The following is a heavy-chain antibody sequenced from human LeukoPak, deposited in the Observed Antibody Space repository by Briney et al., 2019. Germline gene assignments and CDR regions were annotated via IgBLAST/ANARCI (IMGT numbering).Heavy chain of an antibody. J-gene: IGHJ3*02. CDR3: ARLGGVVPAALLVAFDI. CDR2: IYYSGST. Sequence: SETLSLTCTVSGGSISSSSYYWGWIRQPPGKGLEWIGSIYYSGSTYYNPSLKSRVTISVDTSKNQFSLKLSSVTAADTAVYYCARLGGVVPAALLVAFDIWGQGTTVTVSS. CDR1: GGSISSSSYY. V-gene: IGHV4-39*01. D-gene: IGHD2-2*01.